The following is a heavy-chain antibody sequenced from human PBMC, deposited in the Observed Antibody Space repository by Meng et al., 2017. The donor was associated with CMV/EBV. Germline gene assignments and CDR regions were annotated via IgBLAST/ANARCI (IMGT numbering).Heavy chain of an antibody. J-gene: IGHJ6*02. D-gene: IGHD5-18*01. CDR1: GFTFSDYY. CDR2: ISSSGSTI. V-gene: IGHV3-11*04. CDR3: ARALVDTAMVTPTYYYYGMDV. Sequence: GESLKISCAASGFTFSDYYMSWIRQAPGKGLEWVSYISSSGSTIYYADSVKGRFTISRDNAKNSPYLQMNSLRAEDTAVYYCARALVDTAMVTPTYYYYGMDVWGQGTTVTVSS.